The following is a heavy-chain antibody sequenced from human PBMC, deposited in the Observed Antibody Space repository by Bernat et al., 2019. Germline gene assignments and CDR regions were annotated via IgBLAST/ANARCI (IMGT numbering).Heavy chain of an antibody. J-gene: IGHJ3*02. CDR1: GFTFSSYA. CDR3: ATDPPITMIVVWDEAFDI. D-gene: IGHD3-22*01. Sequence: EVQLLESGGGLVQPGGSLRLSCSASGFTFSSYAMSWVRQAPGKGLEWVSAISGSGGSTYYADSVKGRFTISRDNSKNTLYLQMNSLRAEDKAVYYCATDPPITMIVVWDEAFDIWGQGTMVTVSS. V-gene: IGHV3-23*01. CDR2: ISGSGGST.